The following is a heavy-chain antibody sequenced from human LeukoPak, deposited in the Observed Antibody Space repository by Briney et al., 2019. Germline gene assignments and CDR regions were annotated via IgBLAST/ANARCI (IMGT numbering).Heavy chain of an antibody. CDR3: AVEDIVVVPAAKGFDP. V-gene: IGHV4-4*07. Sequence: SETLSLTCTVSGGSISSYYWSWIRQPAGKGLEWIGHIYTSGSTNYNPSLKSRVTMSLDTSKNQFSLKLISVTAADTAVYYCAVEDIVVVPAAKGFDPWGQGTLVTVSS. CDR1: GGSISSYY. J-gene: IGHJ5*02. CDR2: IYTSGST. D-gene: IGHD2-2*01.